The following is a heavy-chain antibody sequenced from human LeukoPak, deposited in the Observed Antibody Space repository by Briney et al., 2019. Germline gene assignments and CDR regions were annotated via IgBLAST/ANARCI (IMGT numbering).Heavy chain of an antibody. CDR3: ARGLGRSSSTSWSELYYFDY. Sequence: ASVKVSCKASGYTFTSYYMHWVRQAPGQGLEWIGIINPSGCSTSYAQKFQGRVTMTSDTASSTVYMELSSLRSEDTAVYYCARGLGRSSSTSWSELYYFDYWGQGTLVTVSS. CDR2: INPSGCST. J-gene: IGHJ4*02. CDR1: GYTFTSYY. D-gene: IGHD2-2*01. V-gene: IGHV1-46*01.